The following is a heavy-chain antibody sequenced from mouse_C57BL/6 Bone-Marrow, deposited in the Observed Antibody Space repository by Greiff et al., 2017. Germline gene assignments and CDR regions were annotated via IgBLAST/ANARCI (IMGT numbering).Heavy chain of an antibody. Sequence: EVKLMESGGGLVKPGGSLKLSCAASGFTFSSYAMSWVRQTPEKRLEWVATISDGGSYTYYPDNVKGRFTISRDNAKNNLYLQMSHLKSEDTAMYYCARERFAYWGQGTLGTVSA. CDR1: GFTFSSYA. V-gene: IGHV5-4*01. CDR2: ISDGGSYT. CDR3: ARERFAY. J-gene: IGHJ3*01.